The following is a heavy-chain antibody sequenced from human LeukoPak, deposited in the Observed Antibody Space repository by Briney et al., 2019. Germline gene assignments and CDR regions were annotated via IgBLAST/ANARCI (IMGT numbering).Heavy chain of an antibody. Sequence: GESLKVSCKASGYTFTSYGISWVRQAPGQGLEWMGWISAYNGNTNYAQKLQGRVTMTTDTSTSTAYMELRSLRSDDTAVYYCARCSYPSYYYGSLFAEDVWGKGTTVTVSS. J-gene: IGHJ6*04. V-gene: IGHV1-18*01. CDR1: GYTFTSYG. CDR2: ISAYNGNT. CDR3: ARCSYPSYYYGSLFAEDV. D-gene: IGHD3-10*01.